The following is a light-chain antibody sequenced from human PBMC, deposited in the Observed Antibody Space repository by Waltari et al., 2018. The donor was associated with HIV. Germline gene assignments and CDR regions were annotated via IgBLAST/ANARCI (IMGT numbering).Light chain of an antibody. CDR2: CAS. CDR3: QQSKNWWS. V-gene: IGKV3-15*01. CDR1: QSVGST. J-gene: IGKJ1*01. Sequence: EIVMTQSPATLSVSPGDRANLSCRPSQSVGSTLAWYQQKPGQAPRLLIYCASTRATGVPARFSGCGAGTELALTISSLQAEDFALYYCQQSKNWWSFGQGTKVEIK.